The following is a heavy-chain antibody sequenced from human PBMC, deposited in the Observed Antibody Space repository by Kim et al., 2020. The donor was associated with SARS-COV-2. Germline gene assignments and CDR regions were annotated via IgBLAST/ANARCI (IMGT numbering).Heavy chain of an antibody. CDR2: IRSKAYGGTT. V-gene: IGHV3-49*04. CDR1: GFTFGDYA. Sequence: GGSLRLSCTASGFTFGDYAMSWVRQAPGKGLEWVGFIRSKAYGGTTEYAASVKGRFTISRDDSKSIAYLQMNSLKTEDTAVYYCTRDLYYGSGSYFVIGPYYYYGMDVWGQGTTVTVSS. J-gene: IGHJ6*02. D-gene: IGHD3-10*01. CDR3: TRDLYYGSGSYFVIGPYYYYGMDV.